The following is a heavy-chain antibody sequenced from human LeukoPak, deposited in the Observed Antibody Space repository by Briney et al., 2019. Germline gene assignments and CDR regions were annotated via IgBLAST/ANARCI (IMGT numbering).Heavy chain of an antibody. V-gene: IGHV1-2*02. CDR1: GYTFTSYG. Sequence: ASVKVSCKASGYTFTSYGISWVRQAPGQGLEWMGWINPNSGGTNYAQKFQGRVTMTRDTSISTAYMELSRLRSDDTAVYYCAREIVVVPAAIRRFDYWGQGTLVTVSS. D-gene: IGHD2-2*02. CDR3: AREIVVVPAAIRRFDY. CDR2: INPNSGGT. J-gene: IGHJ4*02.